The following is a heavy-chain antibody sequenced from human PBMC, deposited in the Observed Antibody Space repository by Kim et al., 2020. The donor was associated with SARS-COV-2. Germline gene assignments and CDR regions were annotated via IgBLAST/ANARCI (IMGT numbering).Heavy chain of an antibody. CDR2: LYYRGST. CDR1: GGSISSGGYY. J-gene: IGHJ3*02. Sequence: SETLSLTCTVSGGSISSGGYYWSWIRQPPGQFLSCLGYLYYRGSTYYNPSLKSRVTISVDTSKNQFSLKLSSVTAADTAVYYCARARVTMLVVVDAFDIWGQGTIVTVSS. V-gene: IGHV4-31*03. D-gene: IGHD3-22*01. CDR3: ARARVTMLVVVDAFDI.